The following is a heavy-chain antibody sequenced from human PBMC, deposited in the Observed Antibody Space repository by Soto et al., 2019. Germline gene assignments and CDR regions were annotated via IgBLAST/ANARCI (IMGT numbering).Heavy chain of an antibody. Sequence: SETLSLTCNVSGGPINSPDYYWSWIRQSPGKGLEWIGYLYFNGGTQYNPSLRTPVSMSLDTSKKHFSLKMRSVTPEDTAVYYCARDPHTAMVFDYWGQGTLVTVSS. V-gene: IGHV4-30-4*01. J-gene: IGHJ4*02. CDR1: GGPINSPDYY. D-gene: IGHD5-18*01. CDR2: LYFNGGT. CDR3: ARDPHTAMVFDY.